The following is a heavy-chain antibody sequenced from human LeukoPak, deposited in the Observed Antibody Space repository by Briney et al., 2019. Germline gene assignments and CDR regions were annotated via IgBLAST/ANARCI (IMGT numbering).Heavy chain of an antibody. V-gene: IGHV3-23*01. J-gene: IGHJ4*02. Sequence: PGGSLRLSCAASRFTFSSYGMSWVRQAPGKGLEWVSGISGSGGSTYYADSAKGRFTISRDNSKNTLYPQMNSLRVEDTAVYYCAKEGGLRSSWSFDSWGQGILVIVSS. CDR1: RFTFSSYG. CDR3: AKEGGLRSSWSFDS. D-gene: IGHD6-13*01. CDR2: ISGSGGST.